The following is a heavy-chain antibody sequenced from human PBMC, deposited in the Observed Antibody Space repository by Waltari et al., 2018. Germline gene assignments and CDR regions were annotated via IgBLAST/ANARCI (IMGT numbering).Heavy chain of an antibody. J-gene: IGHJ6*03. Sequence: EVQLVESGGGLVTPGGSLRLSCAASGFNFNSSTMNWVRQAPGKGLEWVSSIGANGDYIYYADSVKGRFTTSRDNTRNSLYIQMTSLRAEDTAVYFCASHLEDYYYYMDVWGKGTTVTVSS. V-gene: IGHV3-21*01. CDR2: IGANGDYI. CDR3: ASHLEDYYYYMDV. CDR1: GFNFNSST.